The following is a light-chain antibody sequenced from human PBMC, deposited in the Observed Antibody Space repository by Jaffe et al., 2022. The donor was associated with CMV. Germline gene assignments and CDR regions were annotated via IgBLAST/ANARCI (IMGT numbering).Light chain of an antibody. V-gene: IGLV2-11*01. Sequence: QSALTQPRSVPGSPGQSVTISCTGTNSDVDTYNYVSWYQHHPGKAPKLMIFDVSKRPSGVPDRFSGSKSDNTASLTISGLQAEDEADYYCCSYAGTFWVFGGGTKLTVL. CDR1: NSDVDTYNY. J-gene: IGLJ3*02. CDR3: CSYAGTFWV. CDR2: DVS.